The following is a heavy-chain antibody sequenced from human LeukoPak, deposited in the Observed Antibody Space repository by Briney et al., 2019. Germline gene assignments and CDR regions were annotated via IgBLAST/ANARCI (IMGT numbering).Heavy chain of an antibody. D-gene: IGHD2-2*01. J-gene: IGHJ6*03. Sequence: ASVKVSCKASAGTFSSYAISWVRQAPGQGLEWMGGIIPIFGTANYAQKFQGRVTITTDESTSTAYMELSSLRSEDTAVYYCASAPAPPSFVVVPAAPTYYYMDVWGKGTTVTVSS. V-gene: IGHV1-69*05. CDR2: IIPIFGTA. CDR3: ASAPAPPSFVVVPAAPTYYYMDV. CDR1: AGTFSSYA.